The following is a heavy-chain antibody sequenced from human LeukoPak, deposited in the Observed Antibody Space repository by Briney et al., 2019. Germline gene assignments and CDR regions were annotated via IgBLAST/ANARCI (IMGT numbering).Heavy chain of an antibody. CDR3: TRDHCTGINCYEYNYNGMDV. V-gene: IGHV1-2*02. CDR1: GGTFSSYA. J-gene: IGHJ6*02. CDR2: SNPDSGVT. D-gene: IGHD2-2*01. Sequence: ASVKVSCKASGGTFSSYAISWVRRAPGQGLEWMGWSNPDSGVTESAQKFQGRVTMIRDTSTRTAHMELSRLRSDDTAVYYCTRDHCTGINCYEYNYNGMDVWGQGTKVTVFS.